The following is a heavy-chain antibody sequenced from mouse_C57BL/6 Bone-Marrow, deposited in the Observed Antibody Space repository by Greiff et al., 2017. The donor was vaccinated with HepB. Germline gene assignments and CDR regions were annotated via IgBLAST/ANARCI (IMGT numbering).Heavy chain of an antibody. CDR2: INPSSGYT. J-gene: IGHJ3*01. CDR3: ARDSSGYVGFAY. D-gene: IGHD3-2*02. V-gene: IGHV1-4*01. Sequence: VQLVESGAELARPGASVKMSCKASGYTFTSYTMHWVKQRPGQGLEWIGYINPSSGYTKYNQKFKDRATLTADKSSSTAYMQLSSLTSEDSAVYYCARDSSGYVGFAYWGQGTLVTVSA. CDR1: GYTFTSYT.